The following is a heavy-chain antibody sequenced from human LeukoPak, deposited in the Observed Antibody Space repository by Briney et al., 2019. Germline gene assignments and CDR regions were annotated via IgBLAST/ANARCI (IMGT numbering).Heavy chain of an antibody. V-gene: IGHV3-23*01. CDR2: ISGSGGSR. CDR3: AKDLYYYGSGNYIDY. J-gene: IGHJ4*02. Sequence: GGSLRLSCAASGFTFSSYAMSWVRQAPGKGLEWVSAISGSGGSRYSADSVKGRFTISRDNSKNTLYLQMNSLGAEDTAIYYCAKDLYYYGSGNYIDYWGQGTLVTVSS. CDR1: GFTFSSYA. D-gene: IGHD3-10*01.